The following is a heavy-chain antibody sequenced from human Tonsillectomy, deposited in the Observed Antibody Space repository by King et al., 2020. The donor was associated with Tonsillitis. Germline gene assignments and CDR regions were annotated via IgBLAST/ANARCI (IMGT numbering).Heavy chain of an antibody. D-gene: IGHD6-19*01. Sequence: VQLVESGGGVVQPGRSLRLSCAASGFTFSSYGMHWVRQAPGKGLEWVAVISYDGSNKYYADSVKGRFTISRDNSKNTLYLQMNSLRAEDTAVYYCAKVSFRSSGWNQGYYYYYYGMDVWGQGTTVTVSS. CDR3: AKVSFRSSGWNQGYYYYYYGMDV. V-gene: IGHV3-30*18. CDR1: GFTFSSYG. J-gene: IGHJ6*02. CDR2: ISYDGSNK.